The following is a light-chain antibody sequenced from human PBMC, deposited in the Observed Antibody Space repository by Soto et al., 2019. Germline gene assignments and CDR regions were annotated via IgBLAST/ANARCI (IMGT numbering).Light chain of an antibody. J-gene: IGKJ4*01. Sequence: DIQMTQNHSTLSASVGDRVTITCRASQSISSWLAWYQQKPGKAPKLLIYKASTLESGVPSRFSGSGSGTEFTLTISSLQPDDFATYYCQQYNSVSLLTFGGGTKVDI. V-gene: IGKV1-5*03. CDR3: QQYNSVSLLT. CDR2: KAS. CDR1: QSISSW.